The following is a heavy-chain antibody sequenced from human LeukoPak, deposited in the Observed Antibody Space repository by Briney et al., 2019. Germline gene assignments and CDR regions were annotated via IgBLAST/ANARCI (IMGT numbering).Heavy chain of an antibody. CDR2: ISSSSSYI. CDR3: ARGNDYYDTSGYYY. D-gene: IGHD3-22*01. V-gene: IGHV3-21*01. J-gene: IGHJ4*02. Sequence: GGSLRLSCAASGFTFSSYSMNWVRQAPGKGLEWVSFISSSSSYIYYVDSVKGRFIISRDNAKNSLYLQMNSLRAEDTTVYYCARGNDYYDTSGYYYWGQGALVTVSS. CDR1: GFTFSSYS.